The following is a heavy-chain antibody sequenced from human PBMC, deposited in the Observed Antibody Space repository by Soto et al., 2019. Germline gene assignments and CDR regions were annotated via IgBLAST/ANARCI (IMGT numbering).Heavy chain of an antibody. CDR1: GGSISSYY. Sequence: PSETLSLTCTVSGGSISSYYWSWIRQPPGKGLEWIGYIYYSGSTNYNPSLKSRVTISVDTSKNQFSLKLSSVTAADTAVYYCVRGRPPDIHWGQGTLVTVSS. CDR2: IYYSGST. J-gene: IGHJ4*02. CDR3: VRGRPPDIH. V-gene: IGHV4-59*01. D-gene: IGHD3-9*01.